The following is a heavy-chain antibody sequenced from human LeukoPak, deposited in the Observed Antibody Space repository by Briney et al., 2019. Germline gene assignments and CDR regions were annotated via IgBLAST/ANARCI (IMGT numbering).Heavy chain of an antibody. V-gene: IGHV3-64*01. J-gene: IGHJ4*02. CDR1: GFTFSSYA. Sequence: GGSLRLSCAASGFTFSSYAMHWVRQAPGKGLEYVSAISSNGGSTYYANSVKGRFTISRDNSKNTLYLQMGSLRAEDMAVYYCARDQRAVPATPHYWGQGTLVTVSS. CDR3: ARDQRAVPATPHY. CDR2: ISSNGGST. D-gene: IGHD2-2*01.